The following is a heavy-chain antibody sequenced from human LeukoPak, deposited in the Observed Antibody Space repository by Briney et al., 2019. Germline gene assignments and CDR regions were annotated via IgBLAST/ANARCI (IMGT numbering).Heavy chain of an antibody. Sequence: SETLSLTCAVYGGSFSGYYWSWIRQPPGKGLEWIEEINHSGSTNYNPSLKSRVTISVDTSKNQFSLKLSSVTAADTAVYYCARLGFIAAAGFGYWGQGTLVTVSS. J-gene: IGHJ4*02. CDR3: ARLGFIAAAGFGY. CDR1: GGSFSGYY. V-gene: IGHV4-34*01. D-gene: IGHD6-13*01. CDR2: INHSGST.